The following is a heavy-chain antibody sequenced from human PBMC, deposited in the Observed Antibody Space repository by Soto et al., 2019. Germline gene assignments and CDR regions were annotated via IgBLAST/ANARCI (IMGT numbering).Heavy chain of an antibody. V-gene: IGHV1-69*13. CDR1: GYTFTSYA. CDR3: ARTRRETYLRDAFDI. CDR2: IIPLFGTT. Sequence: ASVKVSCKASGYTFTSYAMNWVRQAPGQGLEWMGGIIPLFGTTHYAQKLQGRVTITADESTSTAYMDVSSLRSEDTAVYYCARTRRETYLRDAFDIWGQGTMVTVSS. J-gene: IGHJ3*02.